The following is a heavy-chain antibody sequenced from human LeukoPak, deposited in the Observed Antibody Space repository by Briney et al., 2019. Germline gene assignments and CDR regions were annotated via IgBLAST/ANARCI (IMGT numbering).Heavy chain of an antibody. CDR2: IYYSGST. Sequence: PSETLSLTCTVSGGSISSSSYYWGWIRQPPGKGLEWIGSIYYSGSTYYNPSLKSRVTISVDTSKNQFSLKLSSVTAADTAVYYCARPATYYYDSSGYYGAFDIWGQGTMVTVPS. CDR3: ARPATYYYDSSGYYGAFDI. CDR1: GGSISSSSYY. V-gene: IGHV4-39*01. D-gene: IGHD3-22*01. J-gene: IGHJ3*02.